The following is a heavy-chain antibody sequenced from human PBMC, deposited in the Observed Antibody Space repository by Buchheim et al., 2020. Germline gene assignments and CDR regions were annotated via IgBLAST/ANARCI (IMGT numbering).Heavy chain of an antibody. D-gene: IGHD1-1*01. CDR2: ISYDGSNK. CDR1: GFTFSSYA. J-gene: IGHJ6*02. Sequence: QVQLVESGGGVVQPGRSLRLSCAASGFTFSSYAMHWVRQAPGKGLEWVAVISYDGSNKYYADSVKGRFTISRDNSKNTQYLQMNSLRAEDTAVYYCAREQNGVHSYYYYGMDVWGQGTT. V-gene: IGHV3-30*04. CDR3: AREQNGVHSYYYYGMDV.